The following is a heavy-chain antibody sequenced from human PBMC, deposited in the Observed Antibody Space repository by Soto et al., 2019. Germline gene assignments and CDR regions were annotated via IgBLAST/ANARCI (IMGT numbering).Heavy chain of an antibody. D-gene: IGHD1-1*01. CDR1: GFIFENFV. CDR3: AKNQGVELVQLATVDWFDP. CDR2: ISGSGFKK. V-gene: IGHV3-23*01. J-gene: IGHJ5*02. Sequence: GGSLQHTGAASGFIFENFVLSWVRQAPGKGLEWISSISGSGFKKYYADSVKGRFTISRDNSKSTVYLELNNLSAEDTAVYHCAKNQGVELVQLATVDWFDPWGQGSVVTVSS.